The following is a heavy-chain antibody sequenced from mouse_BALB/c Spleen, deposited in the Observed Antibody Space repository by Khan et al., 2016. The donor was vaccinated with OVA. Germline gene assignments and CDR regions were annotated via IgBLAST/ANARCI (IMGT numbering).Heavy chain of an antibody. J-gene: IGHJ2*01. CDR3: ARGNYYGYYVDY. V-gene: IGHV3-2*02. Sequence: EVQLVETGPGLVKPSQSLSLTCTVTGYSITSGYAWNWIRQFPGNKLEWMGYISYSGFTSYTPCLKSRISITRDTSKNQFFLQLNSVTTEDTATYYCARGNYYGYYVDYWGQGTTLTVSS. D-gene: IGHD1-1*01. CDR2: ISYSGFT. CDR1: GYSITSGYA.